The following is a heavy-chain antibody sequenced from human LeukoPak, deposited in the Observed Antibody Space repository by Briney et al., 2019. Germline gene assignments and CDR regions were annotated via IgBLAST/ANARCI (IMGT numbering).Heavy chain of an antibody. CDR1: GFTFSSYS. CDR2: ISSSSSTI. D-gene: IGHD4-23*01. J-gene: IGHJ4*02. CDR3: ARGGGGNSYGY. Sequence: PGGSLRLSCAASGFTFSSYSMNWVRQAPGKGLEWVSYISSSSSTIYYADSVKGRFTISRDNAKNSLCLQMNSLRAEDTAVYYCARGGGGNSYGYWGQGTLVTVSS. V-gene: IGHV3-48*01.